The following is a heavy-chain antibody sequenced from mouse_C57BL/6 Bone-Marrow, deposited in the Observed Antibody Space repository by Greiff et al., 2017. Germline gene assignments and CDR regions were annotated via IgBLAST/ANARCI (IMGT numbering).Heavy chain of an antibody. CDR2: IYPRSGNT. J-gene: IGHJ3*01. Sequence: QVQLKESGAELARPGASVKLSCKASGYTFTSYGISWVKQRTGQGLEWIGEIYPRSGNTYYNEKFKGKATLTADKSSSTAYMELRSLTSEDSAVYFCARGGGSGAWFAYWGQGTLVTVSA. CDR3: ARGGGSGAWFAY. V-gene: IGHV1-81*01. CDR1: GYTFTSYG. D-gene: IGHD1-1*01.